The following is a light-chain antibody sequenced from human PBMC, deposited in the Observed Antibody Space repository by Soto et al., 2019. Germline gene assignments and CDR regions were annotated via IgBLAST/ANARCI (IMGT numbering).Light chain of an antibody. CDR1: QSVSSSY. J-gene: IGKJ4*01. CDR2: GAS. Sequence: EIVLTQSPGTLSLSPGDRATLSCRASQSVSSSYLAWYLQKPGQAPRLLIYGASSRATGIPDRFSGSGSGTDFTLTISRLEPEDFAVYYCQRYGTSLPLTFGGGTKVDIK. CDR3: QRYGTSLPLT. V-gene: IGKV3-20*01.